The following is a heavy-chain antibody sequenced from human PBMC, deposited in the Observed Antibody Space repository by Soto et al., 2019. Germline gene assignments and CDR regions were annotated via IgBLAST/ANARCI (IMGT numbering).Heavy chain of an antibody. CDR3: ARGGALENYMDV. CDR1: GGSISSYY. J-gene: IGHJ6*03. CDR2: IYYSGST. Sequence: SETLSLTCTVSGGSISSYYWSWIRQPPGKGLEWIGYIYYSGSTNYNPSLKSRVTISVDTSKNQFSLKLSSVTAADTAVYYCARGGALENYMDVWGKGTTVTVSS. V-gene: IGHV4-59*01.